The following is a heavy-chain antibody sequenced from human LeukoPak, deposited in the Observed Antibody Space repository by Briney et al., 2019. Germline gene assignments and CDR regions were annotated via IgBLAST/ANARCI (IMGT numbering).Heavy chain of an antibody. CDR3: ARDRLRLGYERTNWFDP. CDR1: GYTFSDFH. Sequence: ASVKVSCKASGYTFSDFHMHRVRQAPGQGLEWMGWINPKSGGTNYAQKVQGRVTMTRDTSISTVYMELSRLRSDDTAVYYGARDRLRLGYERTNWFDPWGQGTLVTVSS. V-gene: IGHV1-2*02. CDR2: INPKSGGT. J-gene: IGHJ5*02. D-gene: IGHD2-15*01.